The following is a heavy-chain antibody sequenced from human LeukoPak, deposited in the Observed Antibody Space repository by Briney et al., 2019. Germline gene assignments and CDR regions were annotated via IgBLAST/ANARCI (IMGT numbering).Heavy chain of an antibody. CDR2: VSSVVSTI. J-gene: IGHJ4*02. CDR1: GFTFSSYE. Sequence: PGGSLRLSCAASGFTFSSYEMNWVRQAPGKGLEWVSYVSSVVSTIYYADSVMGRFTISRDNTKNSLYLQMSSLRAEDTAVYYCARAGQDYFDYWGQGTLVTVSS. CDR3: ARAGQDYFDY. V-gene: IGHV3-48*03. D-gene: IGHD1-1*01.